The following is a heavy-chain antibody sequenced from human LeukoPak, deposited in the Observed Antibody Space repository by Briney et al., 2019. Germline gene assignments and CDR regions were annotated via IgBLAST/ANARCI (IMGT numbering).Heavy chain of an antibody. Sequence: GGSLRLSCAASGFPFSSYAMSWVRQAPGKGLEWVSSISSSGGTTYYADSVKGRFTISRDYSKNTLYLQMNSLRAEDTALYYCAKDGMYSSSSSYYFDYWGPGTLVTVSS. CDR3: AKDGMYSSSSSYYFDY. CDR1: GFPFSSYA. J-gene: IGHJ4*02. D-gene: IGHD6-6*01. CDR2: ISSSGGTT. V-gene: IGHV3-23*01.